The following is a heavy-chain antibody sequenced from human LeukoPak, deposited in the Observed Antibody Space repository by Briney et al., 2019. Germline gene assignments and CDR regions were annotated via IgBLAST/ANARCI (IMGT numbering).Heavy chain of an antibody. CDR1: GYTFTSYG. CDR3: ARPYYDSSAPPYDY. CDR2: ISAYNGNT. V-gene: IGHV1-18*01. D-gene: IGHD3-22*01. Sequence: GASVKVSCKASGYTFTSYGISWVRQAPGQGLEWMGWISAYNGNTNYAQKLQGRVTMTTDTSTSTAYMELRSLRSDDTAVYYCARPYYDSSAPPYDYWGQGTWSPSPQ. J-gene: IGHJ4*02.